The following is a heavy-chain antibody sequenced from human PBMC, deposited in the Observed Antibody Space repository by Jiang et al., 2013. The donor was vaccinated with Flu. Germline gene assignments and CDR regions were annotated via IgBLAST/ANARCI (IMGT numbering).Heavy chain of an antibody. Sequence: QLLESGGGLVQPGGSLRLSCAASGFTFSSYAMSWVRQAPGKGLEWVSAISGSGGSTYYADSVKGRFTISRDNSKNTLYLQMNSLRAEDTAVYYCAKVEWVATTYLYPITSPPDYYFDYWGQGTLVTVSS. V-gene: IGHV3-23*01. CDR1: GFTFSSYA. J-gene: IGHJ4*02. CDR2: ISGSGGST. CDR3: AKVEWVATTYLYPITSPPDYYFDY. D-gene: IGHD5-12*01.